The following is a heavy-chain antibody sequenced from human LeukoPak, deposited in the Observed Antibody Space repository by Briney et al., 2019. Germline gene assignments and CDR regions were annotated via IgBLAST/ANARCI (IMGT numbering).Heavy chain of an antibody. CDR1: GVSISSSNYY. V-gene: IGHV4-39*07. CDR3: ARVGNYCSSSYCYFSHYYYMDV. Sequence: PSETLSLTCTVSGVSISSSNYYWGWIRQPPGKGLEWIGSIYYSGCTNYTPSLKSRVTTSVDTSSNQFSLNLSSVTAADTAVYYCARVGNYCSSSYCYFSHYYYMDVWGKGTTVTVSS. J-gene: IGHJ6*03. CDR2: IYYSGCT. D-gene: IGHD2-2*01.